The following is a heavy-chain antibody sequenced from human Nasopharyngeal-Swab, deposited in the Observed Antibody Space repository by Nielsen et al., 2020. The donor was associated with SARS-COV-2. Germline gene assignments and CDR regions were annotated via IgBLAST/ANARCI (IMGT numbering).Heavy chain of an antibody. D-gene: IGHD1-20*01. J-gene: IGHJ4*02. V-gene: IGHV3-30*04. Sequence: WIRQPPGKGLEWVAVISYDGSNKYYADSVKGRFTISRDNSKNTLYLQMNSLRAEDTVVYYCAAALTDDFDYWGQGTLVTVSS. CDR3: AAALTDDFDY. CDR2: ISYDGSNK.